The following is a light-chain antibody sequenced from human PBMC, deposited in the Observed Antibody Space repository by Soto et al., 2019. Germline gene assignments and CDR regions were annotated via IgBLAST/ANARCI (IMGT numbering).Light chain of an antibody. CDR1: QSVSSSY. J-gene: IGKJ1*01. CDR3: QQYGNSRGT. Sequence: EIVLKQSPGTLSLSPGERATLSCRASQSVSSSYLAWYQQKPGQAPRLLIYNASSRATGIPDRFSGSGSGTDFTLTISRLEPEDFAVYYCQQYGNSRGTFGQGTKVDIK. V-gene: IGKV3-20*01. CDR2: NAS.